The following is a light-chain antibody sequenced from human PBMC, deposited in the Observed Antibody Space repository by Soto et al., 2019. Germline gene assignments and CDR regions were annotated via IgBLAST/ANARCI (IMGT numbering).Light chain of an antibody. Sequence: MTQSPLSLPVTPGEPASISCRSSQSLLHSNGYTYLNWYQQKPGKAPKLLIYAASSLQSGVPSRFSGSGSGTDFTLTISSLQPEDFATYYCQQSYSTPRTFGQGTKLEIK. J-gene: IGKJ2*01. CDR1: QSLLHSNGYTY. CDR2: AAS. V-gene: IGKV1-39*01. CDR3: QQSYSTPRT.